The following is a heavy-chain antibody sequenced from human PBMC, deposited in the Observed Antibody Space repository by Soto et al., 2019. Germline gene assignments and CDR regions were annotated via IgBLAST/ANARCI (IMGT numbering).Heavy chain of an antibody. CDR1: GGSISSGGYS. J-gene: IGHJ4*02. CDR3: ARRTESYAGGWEYYFDY. V-gene: IGHV4-30-2*01. D-gene: IGHD1-26*01. CDR2: IYHSGST. Sequence: PSETLSLTCAVSGGSISSGGYSWSWIRQPPGKGLEWIGYIYHSGSTYYNPSLKSRVTISVDTSKNQFSLKLSSVTAADTAVYYCARRTESYAGGWEYYFDYWGQGTLVTVSS.